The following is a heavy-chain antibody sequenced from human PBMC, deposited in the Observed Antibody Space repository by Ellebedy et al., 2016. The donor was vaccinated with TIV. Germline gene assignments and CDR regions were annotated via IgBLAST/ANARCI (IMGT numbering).Heavy chain of an antibody. V-gene: IGHV5-51*01. J-gene: IGHJ2*01. CDR3: ARDGRTLEMATTRSYWYFDL. Sequence: GESLKISXKGSGYSFTSYWIGWVRQMPGKGLEWMGIIYPGDSDTRYSPSFQGQVTISADKSISTAYLQWSSLKSSDTAMYYCARDGRTLEMATTRSYWYFDLWGRGTLVTVSS. D-gene: IGHD5-24*01. CDR2: IYPGDSDT. CDR1: GYSFTSYW.